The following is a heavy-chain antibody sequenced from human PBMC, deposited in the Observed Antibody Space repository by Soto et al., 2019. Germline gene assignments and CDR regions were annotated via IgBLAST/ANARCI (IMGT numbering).Heavy chain of an antibody. V-gene: IGHV1-3*01. CDR1: GYTFTSYA. Sequence: GASVKVSCKASGYTFTSYAMHWVRQAPGQRLEWMGWINAGNGSTSYAQKFQGRVTMTRDTSTSTVYMDLSSLRSEDTAVYYCAREVERGYSYGSLEYWGQGTLVTVSS. CDR3: AREVERGYSYGSLEY. CDR2: INAGNGST. D-gene: IGHD5-18*01. J-gene: IGHJ4*02.